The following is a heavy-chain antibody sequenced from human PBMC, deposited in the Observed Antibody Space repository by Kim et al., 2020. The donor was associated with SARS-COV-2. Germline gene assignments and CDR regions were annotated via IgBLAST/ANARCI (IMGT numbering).Heavy chain of an antibody. CDR2: FGIGGGA. Sequence: GESLRLSCAASGFTFGNYAMRWVRQAPGKGLEWVSSFGIGGGAYYAESVRGRFTISTDNSKSTVYLQLNSLRVEDTAIYYCAKGGDRGEFYFHSWGQGTLVTVSS. CDR3: AKGGDRGEFYFHS. J-gene: IGHJ4*02. V-gene: IGHV3-23*01. CDR1: GFTFGNYA. D-gene: IGHD3-16*01.